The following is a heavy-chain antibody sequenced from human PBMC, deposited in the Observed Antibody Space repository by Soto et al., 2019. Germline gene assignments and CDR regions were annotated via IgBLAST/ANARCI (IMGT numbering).Heavy chain of an antibody. CDR2: ISWNSGSI. V-gene: IGHV3-9*01. Sequence: EVQLVESGGGLVQPGRSLRLSCAASGFTFDDYAMHWVRQAPGKGLEWVSGISWNSGSIGYADSVKGRFTISRDNAKNTLYLQMNSLRAEDTGLYYCAKDTSQWNYYYYMDVWGKGTTVTVSS. J-gene: IGHJ6*03. CDR1: GFTFDDYA. D-gene: IGHD6-19*01. CDR3: AKDTSQWNYYYYMDV.